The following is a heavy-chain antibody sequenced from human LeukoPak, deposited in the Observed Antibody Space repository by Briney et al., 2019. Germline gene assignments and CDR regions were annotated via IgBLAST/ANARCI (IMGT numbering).Heavy chain of an antibody. V-gene: IGHV3-7*01. J-gene: IGHJ6*03. Sequence: PGGSLRLSCAASGFTFSSYWMSWVRQAPGKGLEWVANINQDGSGKYYVDSVKGRFTISRDNAKNSLYLQMNSLRVEDTAVYYCARDISSWRWSYYYYMDVWGKGTMVTVSS. CDR1: GFTFSSYW. CDR2: INQDGSGK. D-gene: IGHD6-13*01. CDR3: ARDISSWRWSYYYYMDV.